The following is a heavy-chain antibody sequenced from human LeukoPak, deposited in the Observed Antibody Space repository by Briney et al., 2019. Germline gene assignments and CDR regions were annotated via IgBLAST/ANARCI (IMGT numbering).Heavy chain of an antibody. Sequence: GGSLRLSCAASGFTFNNYGMSWVRQAPGKGLEWVSAISGGGGITYYADSVMGRFTISRDNSKNTLYLQMNSLKAEDTAVYYCAKDLEGGYYYDSSGSPFDYWGQGTLVTVSS. CDR3: AKDLEGGYYYDSSGSPFDY. D-gene: IGHD3-22*01. V-gene: IGHV3-23*01. J-gene: IGHJ4*02. CDR1: GFTFNNYG. CDR2: ISGGGGIT.